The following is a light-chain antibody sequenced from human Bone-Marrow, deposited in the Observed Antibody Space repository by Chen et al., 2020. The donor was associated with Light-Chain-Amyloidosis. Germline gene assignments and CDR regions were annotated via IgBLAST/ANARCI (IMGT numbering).Light chain of an antibody. CDR3: QQRSSWPT. V-gene: IGKV3-11*01. CDR1: ESVGTF. Sequence: DIVLTQSPATLSLSLGERATLSCRASESVGTFLGWYQQTPGQAPRLLISDASNRPPDIPARVSGSGSGTDFTLTITSLEPEDFAVYYCQQRSSWPTFGQGTKLEIK. CDR2: DAS. J-gene: IGKJ2*01.